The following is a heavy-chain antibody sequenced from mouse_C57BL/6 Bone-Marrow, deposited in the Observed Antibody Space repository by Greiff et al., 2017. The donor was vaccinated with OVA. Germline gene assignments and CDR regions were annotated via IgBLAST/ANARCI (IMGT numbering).Heavy chain of an antibody. CDR3: AMNDGYGFAY. D-gene: IGHD2-3*01. V-gene: IGHV5-17*01. J-gene: IGHJ3*01. CDR1: GFTFSDYG. Sequence: EVKLVESGGGLVKPGGSLKLSCAASGFTFSDYGMHWVRQAPEKGLEWVAYISSGSSTIYYADTVKGRFTISRDNAKNTLFLQMTRLRSEDTAMYYCAMNDGYGFAYWGQGTLVTVSA. CDR2: ISSGSSTI.